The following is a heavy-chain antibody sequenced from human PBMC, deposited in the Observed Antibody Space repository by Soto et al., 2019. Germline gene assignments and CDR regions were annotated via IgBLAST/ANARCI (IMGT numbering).Heavy chain of an antibody. J-gene: IGHJ4*02. CDR3: ARHLQLRLHGGFDY. CDR1: GGSISSGDYY. V-gene: IGHV4-30-4*01. Sequence: SETLSLTCTVSGGSISSGDYYWSWIRQPPGKGLEWIGYIYYSGSTYYNPSLKSRVTISVDTSKNQFSLQLSSVTAADTAVFYCARHLQLRLHGGFDYWGQGTLVTVSS. CDR2: IYYSGST. D-gene: IGHD5-18*01.